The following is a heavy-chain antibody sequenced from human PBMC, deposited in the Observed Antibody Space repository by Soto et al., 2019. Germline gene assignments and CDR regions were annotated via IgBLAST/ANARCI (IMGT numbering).Heavy chain of an antibody. D-gene: IGHD2-15*01. CDR2: INHSGST. J-gene: IGHJ4*02. V-gene: IGHV4-34*01. CDR1: GGSFSGYY. CDR3: ARAPLGYCSGGSCYSVRYFDY. Sequence: PSETLSLTCAVYGGSFSGYYWSWIRQPPGKGLEWIGEINHSGSTNYNPSLKSRVTISVDTSKNQFSLKLSSVTAADTAVYYCARAPLGYCSGGSCYSVRYFDYWGQGTLVTVSS.